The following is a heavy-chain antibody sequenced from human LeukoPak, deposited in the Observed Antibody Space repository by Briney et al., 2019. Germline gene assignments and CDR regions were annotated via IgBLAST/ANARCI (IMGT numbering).Heavy chain of an antibody. CDR2: ISAYNGNT. V-gene: IGHV1-18*01. D-gene: IGHD3-22*01. J-gene: IGHJ3*02. CDR1: GYTFTSYG. Sequence: ASVKVSCKASGYTFTSYGISWVRQAPGQGLEWMGWISAYNGNTNYAQKLQGRVTITRNTSISTAYMELSSLRSEDTAVYYCARGPDRAAFDIWGQGTMVTVSS. CDR3: ARGPDRAAFDI.